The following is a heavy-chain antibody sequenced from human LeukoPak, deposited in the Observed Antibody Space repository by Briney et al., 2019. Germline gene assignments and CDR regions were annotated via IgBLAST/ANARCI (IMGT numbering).Heavy chain of an antibody. Sequence: SVKVSCKASGGTFSSYAISWVRQAPGQGLEWMGRIIPILGIANYAQKFQGRVTITADKSTSTAYMELRSLRSDDTAVYYCARGIWFGTYFDYWGQGTLVTVSS. V-gene: IGHV1-69*04. CDR1: GGTFSSYA. CDR3: ARGIWFGTYFDY. D-gene: IGHD3-10*01. CDR2: IIPILGIA. J-gene: IGHJ4*02.